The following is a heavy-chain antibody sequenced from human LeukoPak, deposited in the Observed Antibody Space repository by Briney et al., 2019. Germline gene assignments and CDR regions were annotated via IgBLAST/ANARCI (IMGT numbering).Heavy chain of an antibody. CDR2: IYYSGSS. CDR3: ARLYDSSGYTNWLDP. D-gene: IGHD3-22*01. Sequence: SETLSLTCTVSGGSISSHYWSWIREPPGKGLEWSGYIYYSGSSKYNPSLKSRVTISVDTSKNQFSLKLSSVTAADTAVYYCARLYDSSGYTNWLDPWGQATLVTVSS. V-gene: IGHV4-59*11. J-gene: IGHJ5*02. CDR1: GGSISSHY.